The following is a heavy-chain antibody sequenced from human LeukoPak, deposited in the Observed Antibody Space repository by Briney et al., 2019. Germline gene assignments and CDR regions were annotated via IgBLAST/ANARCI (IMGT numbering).Heavy chain of an antibody. Sequence: GGSLRLSCAASGFTFSSYSMNWVRKAPGKGLEWVSSISSSSSYIYYADSVKGRFTISRDNAKNSLYLQMNSLRAEDTAVYYCARDISTGLWLRVSDYWGQGTLVTVSS. CDR3: ARDISTGLWLRVSDY. V-gene: IGHV3-21*01. CDR2: ISSSSSYI. J-gene: IGHJ4*02. CDR1: GFTFSSYS. D-gene: IGHD5-12*01.